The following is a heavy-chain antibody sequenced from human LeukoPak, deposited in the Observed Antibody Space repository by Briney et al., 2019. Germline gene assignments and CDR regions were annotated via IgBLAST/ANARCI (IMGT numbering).Heavy chain of an antibody. CDR2: IWYDGSNK. CDR3: ARDPGDYYGSGSSDAFDI. V-gene: IGHV3-33*01. Sequence: GRSLRLSCAAPGFTFSSCGMHRVRQAPGKGLELVAVIWYDGSNKYYADSVKGRFTISRDNSKNTLYLQMNSLRAEDTAVYYCARDPGDYYGSGSSDAFDIWGQGTMVTVSS. CDR1: GFTFSSCG. D-gene: IGHD3-10*01. J-gene: IGHJ3*02.